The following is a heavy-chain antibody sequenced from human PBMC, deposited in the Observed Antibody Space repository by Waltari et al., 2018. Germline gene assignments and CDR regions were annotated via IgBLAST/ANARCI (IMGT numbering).Heavy chain of an antibody. CDR2: KSYDGSNK. CDR3: AKDRGGWHLGGFVDY. D-gene: IGHD6-19*01. CDR1: GFTFSSYG. V-gene: IGHV3-30*18. J-gene: IGHJ4*02. Sequence: QVQLVESGGGVVQPGRSLRLSCAASGFTFSSYGMHWVRQAPGKGLEWVAVKSYDGSNKYYADSVKGRFTISRDNSKNTLYLQMNSLRAEDTAVYYCAKDRGGWHLGGFVDYWGQGTLVTVSS.